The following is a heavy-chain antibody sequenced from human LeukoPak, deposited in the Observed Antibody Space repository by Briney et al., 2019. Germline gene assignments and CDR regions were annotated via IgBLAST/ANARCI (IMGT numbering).Heavy chain of an antibody. CDR3: ARATNWRPEGFDF. Sequence: ASVKVSCKASGYTFSGYYIHSVRQAPGQGLEWMGWINSNSGGTSYAQKFQGRVSMTRDTSITTASMALSSLRSDDTAVYYCARATNWRPEGFDFWGQGTLVTVSS. J-gene: IGHJ4*02. CDR1: GYTFSGYY. V-gene: IGHV1-2*02. D-gene: IGHD1-1*01. CDR2: INSNSGGT.